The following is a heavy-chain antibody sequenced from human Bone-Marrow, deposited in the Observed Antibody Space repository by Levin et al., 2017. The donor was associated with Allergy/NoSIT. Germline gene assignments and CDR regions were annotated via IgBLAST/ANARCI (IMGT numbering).Heavy chain of an antibody. CDR3: AKSPTARIAVAGDGY. D-gene: IGHD6-19*01. V-gene: IGHV3-30*18. J-gene: IGHJ4*02. CDR1: GFTFSSYG. Sequence: GESLKISCAASGFTFSSYGMHWVRQAPGKGLEWVAVISYDGSNKYYADSVKGRFTISRDNSKNTLYLQMNSLRAEDTAVYYCAKSPTARIAVAGDGYWGQGTLVTVSS. CDR2: ISYDGSNK.